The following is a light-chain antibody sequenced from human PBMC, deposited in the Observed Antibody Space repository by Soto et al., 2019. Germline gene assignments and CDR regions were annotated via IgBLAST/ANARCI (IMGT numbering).Light chain of an antibody. CDR1: QNIYSN. Sequence: IVMTQSPATLSVSPGERATLSCRASQNIYSNVAWYQQRPGQAPSLLIYRASTRAPGIPARFSGSGSGTEFTLTISSLQSEDCQVYSWLQYHNLWAFGQGTKVEIK. CDR2: RAS. V-gene: IGKV3-15*01. J-gene: IGKJ1*01. CDR3: LQYHNLWA.